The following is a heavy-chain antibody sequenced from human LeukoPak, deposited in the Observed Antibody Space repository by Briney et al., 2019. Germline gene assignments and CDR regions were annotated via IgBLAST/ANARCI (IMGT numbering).Heavy chain of an antibody. J-gene: IGHJ4*02. Sequence: GGSLRLSCAASGFTFSSYAMHWVRQAPGRGLEWVAVISYDGSNKYYADSVKGRFTISRDNSKNTLYLQMNSLRAEDTAVYYCAKDLTQTYYYDSSGYYFDYWGQGTLVTVSS. CDR3: AKDLTQTYYYDSSGYYFDY. CDR1: GFTFSSYA. D-gene: IGHD3-22*01. CDR2: ISYDGSNK. V-gene: IGHV3-30*04.